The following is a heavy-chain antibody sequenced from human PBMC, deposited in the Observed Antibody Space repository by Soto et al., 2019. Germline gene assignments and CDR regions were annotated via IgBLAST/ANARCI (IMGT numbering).Heavy chain of an antibody. J-gene: IGHJ5*02. CDR3: ARDIGRYDILTGYPP. CDR1: GFTFSSYW. Sequence: GGSLRLSCAASGFTFSSYWMHWVRQAPGKGLVWVSRINSDGSSTSYADSVKGRFTISRDKAKNTLYLQMNSLRAEDTAVYYCARDIGRYDILTGYPPWGQGTLVTVSS. V-gene: IGHV3-74*01. CDR2: INSDGSST. D-gene: IGHD3-9*01.